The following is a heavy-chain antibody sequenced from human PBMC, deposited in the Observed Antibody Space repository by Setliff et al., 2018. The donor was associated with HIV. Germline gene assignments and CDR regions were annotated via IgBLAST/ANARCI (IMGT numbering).Heavy chain of an antibody. V-gene: IGHV4-34*01. CDR3: ARRPISPFSLTTGMLDP. CDR2: INEGGGT. Sequence: KTSETLSLTCTVSGGSFSGYYWTWIRQAPGEGLQWIGEINEGGGTNYNPSLESRVTMSVDTSKNQFSLRLISVTAADTALYYCARRPISPFSLTTGMLDPWGQGILVTVSS. CDR1: GGSFSGYY. J-gene: IGHJ5*02. D-gene: IGHD3-10*01.